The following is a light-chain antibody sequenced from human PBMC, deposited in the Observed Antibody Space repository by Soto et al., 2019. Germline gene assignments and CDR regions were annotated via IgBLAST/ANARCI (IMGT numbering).Light chain of an antibody. V-gene: IGLV1-40*01. CDR1: NTNIGAGYD. J-gene: IGLJ3*02. CDR3: QSYDNSLSGWV. Sequence: QSVLTQPPSVSGAPGKRVTISCAGSNTNIGAGYDVHWYQQLPGTAPKFLIYGYINRPSGVPDRFSGSKSGTSASLAITGLQAEDEADYYCQSYDNSLSGWVFGGGTKVAVL. CDR2: GYI.